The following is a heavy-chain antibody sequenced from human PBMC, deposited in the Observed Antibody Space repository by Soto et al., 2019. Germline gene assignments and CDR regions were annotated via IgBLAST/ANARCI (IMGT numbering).Heavy chain of an antibody. CDR1: GFTFRSYA. Sequence: QVQLVESGGGVVQPGRSLRLSCAASGFTFRSYAMHWVRQAPGKGLELVAVLSYDGNNKYYADSVKGRFAISRDNSRNTLYLQMNSLRAEDTAVYYCARARLDTRALDYWGQGTLVTVSS. D-gene: IGHD3-16*01. CDR2: LSYDGNNK. V-gene: IGHV3-30*09. CDR3: ARARLDTRALDY. J-gene: IGHJ4*02.